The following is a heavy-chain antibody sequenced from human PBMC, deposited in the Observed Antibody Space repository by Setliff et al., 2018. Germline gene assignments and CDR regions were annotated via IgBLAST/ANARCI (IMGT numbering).Heavy chain of an antibody. V-gene: IGHV4-38-2*01. D-gene: IGHD6-13*01. CDR3: ARGSGSFLYFQH. Sequence: KPSETLSLTCAVSGYSISSGFSWVWIRQSPGKGLEWIGRILFSGDTYYNPSLNSRVTISADTSKNQFSLNLSSVTAADAAVYYCARGSGSFLYFQHWGQGTLVTVSS. CDR1: GYSISSGFS. J-gene: IGHJ1*01. CDR2: ILFSGDT.